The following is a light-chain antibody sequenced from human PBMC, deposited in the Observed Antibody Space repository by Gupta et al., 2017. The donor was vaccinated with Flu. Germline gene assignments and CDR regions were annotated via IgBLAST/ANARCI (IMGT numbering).Light chain of an antibody. CDR3: QQYYSTASWT. V-gene: IGKV4-1*01. CDR1: QSVLYSSNNKNY. Sequence: IMMTQSPDSLAVSLGERATINCKSSQSVLYSSNNKNYLAWYQQKPGQPPRLLIYWASTRESGVPDRFSGSGSGTDFTLTISSLQAEDVAVYYCQQYYSTASWTFGQGTKVEIK. CDR2: WAS. J-gene: IGKJ1*01.